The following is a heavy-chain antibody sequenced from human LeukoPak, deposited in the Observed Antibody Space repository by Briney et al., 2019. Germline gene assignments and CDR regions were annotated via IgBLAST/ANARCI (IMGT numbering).Heavy chain of an antibody. Sequence: SETLSLTCTVSGGSISSSFYYWGWIRQPPGKGLEWIGSIYYSGNTYYNPSLNSRVTISVDTSKNRFSLNLSSVTAADTAVYYCAKALLGYSGSYQPVGYWGQGTLVTVSS. CDR1: GGSISSSFYY. V-gene: IGHV4-39*07. D-gene: IGHD1-26*01. J-gene: IGHJ4*02. CDR3: AKALLGYSGSYQPVGY. CDR2: IYYSGNT.